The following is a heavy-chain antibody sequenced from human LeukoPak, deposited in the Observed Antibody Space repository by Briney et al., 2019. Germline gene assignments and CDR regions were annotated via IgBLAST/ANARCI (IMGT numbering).Heavy chain of an antibody. V-gene: IGHV1-18*01. D-gene: IGHD1-26*01. J-gene: IGHJ4*02. CDR1: GYTFTNYD. Sequence: GASVKVSCRASGYTFTNYDITWIRHAPGQGLEWMGYITPYNGNTNHAQKLQGRVTMTTDTSTSTVYMELRSLTSDDTAVYYCAREASSGAYNDYWGQGTLVTVSS. CDR3: AREASSGAYNDY. CDR2: ITPYNGNT.